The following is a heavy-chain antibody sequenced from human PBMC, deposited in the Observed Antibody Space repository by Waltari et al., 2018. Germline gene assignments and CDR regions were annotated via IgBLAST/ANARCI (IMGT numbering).Heavy chain of an antibody. CDR1: GDSMSSNFW. CDR2: VHRSGRT. V-gene: IGHV4-4*02. Sequence: QLQLQESGPGLVKPSGTLSLTCAVSGDSMSSNFWWSWVRQPPGKGLEWIGQVHRSGRTNYTPSFASRVTVSLDTYNRQFSLEVTSATAADTAVYYCARDRGRGLYLDSWGPGTLVTVSP. D-gene: IGHD2-15*01. J-gene: IGHJ4*02. CDR3: ARDRGRGLYLDS.